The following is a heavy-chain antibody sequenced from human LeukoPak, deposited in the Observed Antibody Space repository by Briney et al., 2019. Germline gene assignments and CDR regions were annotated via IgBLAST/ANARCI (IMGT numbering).Heavy chain of an antibody. CDR1: GYTFTGYY. CDR3: ARTKNLYPGWFDP. Sequence: ASVKVSCKASGYTFTGYYIHWVRRAPRQGLEWMGWITPHNGGTNYAQKFQGGVTMTRDTSISTAYMELSRLRSDDTAVYHCARTKNLYPGWFDPWGQGTLVTVSS. D-gene: IGHD1-14*01. J-gene: IGHJ5*02. V-gene: IGHV1-2*02. CDR2: ITPHNGGT.